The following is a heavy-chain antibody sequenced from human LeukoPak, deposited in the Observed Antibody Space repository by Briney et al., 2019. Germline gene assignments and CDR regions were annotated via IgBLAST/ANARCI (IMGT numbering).Heavy chain of an antibody. Sequence: KTGGSLRLSCAASGFTFSSYSMNWVRQAPGKGLEWVSSISGSSSYIYYADSVKGRFTISRDNAKKSLYLQMNSLRVEDTAVYYCAKVPYYDFWSGYLSPDYWGQGTLVTVSS. V-gene: IGHV3-21*01. CDR3: AKVPYYDFWSGYLSPDY. CDR1: GFTFSSYS. D-gene: IGHD3-3*01. J-gene: IGHJ4*02. CDR2: ISGSSSYI.